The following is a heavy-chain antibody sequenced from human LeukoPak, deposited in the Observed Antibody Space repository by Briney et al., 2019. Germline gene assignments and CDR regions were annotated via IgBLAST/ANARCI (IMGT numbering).Heavy chain of an antibody. CDR1: GGSISSGSYY. D-gene: IGHD6-13*01. CDR3: AREARISPIAAGLLDY. V-gene: IGHV4-39*07. J-gene: IGHJ4*02. Sequence: PSETLSLTCTVSGGSISSGSYYWGWIRQPPGKGLEWIGSIYHSGSTYYNPSLKSRVTISVDTSKNQFSLKLSSVTAADTAVYYCAREARISPIAAGLLDYWGQGTLVTVSS. CDR2: IYHSGST.